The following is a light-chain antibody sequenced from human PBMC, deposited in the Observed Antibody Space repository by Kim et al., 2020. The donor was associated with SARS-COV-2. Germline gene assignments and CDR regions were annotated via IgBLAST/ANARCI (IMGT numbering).Light chain of an antibody. Sequence: QLVLTQSPSASASLGASVKLICTLSSGHSSYAIAWHQQQPEKGPRYLMKLNSDGSHSKGEGIPDRFSGSSSGAERYLTISSLQSEDEADYYCQTWDTGTWVFGGGTQLTVL. CDR1: SGHSSYA. CDR2: LNSDGSH. V-gene: IGLV4-69*01. CDR3: QTWDTGTWV. J-gene: IGLJ3*02.